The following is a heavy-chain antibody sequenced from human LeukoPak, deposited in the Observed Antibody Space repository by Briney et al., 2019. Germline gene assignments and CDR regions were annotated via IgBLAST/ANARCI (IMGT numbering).Heavy chain of an antibody. Sequence: SGGSLRLSCVASGFTFSTYGMSWVRQAPGKGLEWVGYVYNTGSTKFNPSLNGRVSISRDTSNNFFSLRLRSVTAADTAVYFCARGRVSSSTWYSTYYYFFYMDFWGKGTTVTVSS. D-gene: IGHD4-11*01. V-gene: IGHV4-59*01. CDR1: GFTFSTYG. J-gene: IGHJ6*03. CDR3: ARGRVSSSTWYSTYYYFFYMDF. CDR2: VYNTGST.